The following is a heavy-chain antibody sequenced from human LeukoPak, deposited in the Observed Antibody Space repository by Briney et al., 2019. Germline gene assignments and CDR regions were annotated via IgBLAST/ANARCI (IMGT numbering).Heavy chain of an antibody. CDR3: ARDRSPPDYYYYYMDV. J-gene: IGHJ6*03. CDR1: GFTFSDYY. V-gene: IGHV3-11*01. CDR2: ISSSGSTI. Sequence: NPGGSLRLSCAASGFTFSDYYMSWIRQAPGKGLEWVSYISSSGSTIYYADSVKGRFTISRDNAKNSMYLQMNILRAEDTAVYYCARDRSPPDYYYYYMDVCGKGTTVTVSS.